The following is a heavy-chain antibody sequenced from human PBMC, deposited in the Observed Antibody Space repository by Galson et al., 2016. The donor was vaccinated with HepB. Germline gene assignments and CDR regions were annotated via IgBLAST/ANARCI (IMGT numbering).Heavy chain of an antibody. Sequence: CAISGDSVSSNSAAWNWIRQSPSRGLEWLGRTYYRSKWYNDYAVSVKSRITINPDTSKNQFSLQLNSVTPEDTAVYYCVGIAAAGTHAFDIWGQGTMVTVAS. V-gene: IGHV6-1*01. CDR2: TYYRSKWYN. D-gene: IGHD6-13*01. CDR1: GDSVSSNSAA. CDR3: VGIAAAGTHAFDI. J-gene: IGHJ3*02.